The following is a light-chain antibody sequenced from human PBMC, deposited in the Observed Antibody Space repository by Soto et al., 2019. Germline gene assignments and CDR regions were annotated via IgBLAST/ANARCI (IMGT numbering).Light chain of an antibody. CDR1: QSVNSN. V-gene: IGKV3-15*01. Sequence: EIVITQSPATLPVSPGERATLSCRASQSVNSNLAWYRQKPGQAPRLLISDASTRATGVPARFSGSGSGTEFTLTISSLQSEDSGIYYCQQYNFWPPLTFGGGTKVEIK. J-gene: IGKJ4*01. CDR2: DAS. CDR3: QQYNFWPPLT.